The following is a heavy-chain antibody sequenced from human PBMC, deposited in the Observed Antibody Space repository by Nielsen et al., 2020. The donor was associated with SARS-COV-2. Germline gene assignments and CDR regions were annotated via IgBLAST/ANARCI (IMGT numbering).Heavy chain of an antibody. J-gene: IGHJ6*02. V-gene: IGHV4-34*01. CDR1: GGSFSGYY. D-gene: IGHD2-2*02. CDR2: INHSGST. CDR3: AMIPRLLTSGTDV. Sequence: SETLSLTCAVYGGSFSGYYWSWIRQPPGKGLEWIGEINHSGSTNYNPSLKSRVTISVDTSKNQFSLTLSSVTAADTAVYYCAMIPRLLTSGTDVWGQGTTVTVSS.